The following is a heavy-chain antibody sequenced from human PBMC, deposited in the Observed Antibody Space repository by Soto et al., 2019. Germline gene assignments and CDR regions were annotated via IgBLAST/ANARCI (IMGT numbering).Heavy chain of an antibody. V-gene: IGHV4-39*01. CDR3: ARHLVRPSRYFDY. Sequence: AETLSLTCTVSGGSISSSSYYWGWIRQPPGKGLEGIGSLYYSGSTYDNPSLNRRVTISVDTSNNQSSLKRSSVTAADTAVYYCARHLVRPSRYFDYWGQGTLVTVSS. D-gene: IGHD6-13*01. J-gene: IGHJ4*02. CDR1: GGSISSSSYY. CDR2: LYYSGST.